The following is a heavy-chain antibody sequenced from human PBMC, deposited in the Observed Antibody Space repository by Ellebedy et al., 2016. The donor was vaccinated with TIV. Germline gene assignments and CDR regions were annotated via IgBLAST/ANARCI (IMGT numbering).Heavy chain of an antibody. D-gene: IGHD5-18*01. V-gene: IGHV3-53*01. CDR2: IYSGGST. Sequence: GESLKISCAASGFTFSSYSMNWVRQAPGKGLEWVSVIYSGGSTYYADSVKGRFTISRDNSKNTLYLQMNSLRVEDTAVYFCAKDRTPGDGYWVFDDWGQGTLVTVSS. J-gene: IGHJ4*02. CDR3: AKDRTPGDGYWVFDD. CDR1: GFTFSSYS.